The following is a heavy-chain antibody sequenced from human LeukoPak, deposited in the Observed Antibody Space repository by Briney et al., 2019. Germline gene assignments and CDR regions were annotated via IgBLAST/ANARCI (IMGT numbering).Heavy chain of an antibody. CDR3: ARDQGYYDSSGYRH. V-gene: IGHV4-4*07. Sequence: PSETLSLTCTGSGGSISSYYWSWIRQPAGKGLEWIGRIYTSGSTNYNPSLKSRVTMSVDTSKNQFSLKLSSVTAADTAVYYCARDQGYYDSSGYRHWGQGTLVTVSS. D-gene: IGHD3-22*01. CDR2: IYTSGST. CDR1: GGSISSYY. J-gene: IGHJ4*02.